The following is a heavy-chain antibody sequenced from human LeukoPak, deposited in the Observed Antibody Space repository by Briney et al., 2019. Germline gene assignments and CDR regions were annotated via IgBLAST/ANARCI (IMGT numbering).Heavy chain of an antibody. CDR3: ARERVVPAAIPGIWFDP. D-gene: IGHD2-2*02. Sequence: SVKVSCKASGGTFSSYAISWVRQALGQGLEWMGRIIPIFGTANYAQKFQGRVTITTDESTSTAYMELSSLRSEDTAVYYCARERVVPAAIPGIWFDPWGQGTLVTVSS. V-gene: IGHV1-69*05. J-gene: IGHJ5*02. CDR1: GGTFSSYA. CDR2: IIPIFGTA.